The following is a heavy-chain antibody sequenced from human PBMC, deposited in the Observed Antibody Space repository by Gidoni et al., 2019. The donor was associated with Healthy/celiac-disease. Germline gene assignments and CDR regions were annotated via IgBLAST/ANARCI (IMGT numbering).Heavy chain of an antibody. CDR1: GFTFSSYG. CDR3: ARGPRGYSYDAPFDY. Sequence: QVQLVESGGGVVQPGRSLRLSCAASGFTFSSYGMPWVRQAPGKGLEWVAVIWYDGSNKYYADSVKGRFTISRDNSKNTLYLQMNSLRAEDTAVYYCARGPRGYSYDAPFDYWGQGTLVTVSS. J-gene: IGHJ4*02. D-gene: IGHD5-18*01. V-gene: IGHV3-33*01. CDR2: IWYDGSNK.